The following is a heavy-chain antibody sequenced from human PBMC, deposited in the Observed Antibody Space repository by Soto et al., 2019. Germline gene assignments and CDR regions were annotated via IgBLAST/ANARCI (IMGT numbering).Heavy chain of an antibody. CDR1: GYSFTSYW. J-gene: IGHJ6*02. D-gene: IGHD6-13*01. CDR2: IYPGDSDT. CDR3: ARGVSSSWYGSDYYYGMDV. V-gene: IGHV5-51*01. Sequence: GESLKISCKGSGYSFTSYWIGWVRQMPGKGLEWMGIIYPGDSDTRYSPSFQGQVTISADKSISTAYLQWSSLKASDTAMYYCARGVSSSWYGSDYYYGMDVWGQGTTVTVS.